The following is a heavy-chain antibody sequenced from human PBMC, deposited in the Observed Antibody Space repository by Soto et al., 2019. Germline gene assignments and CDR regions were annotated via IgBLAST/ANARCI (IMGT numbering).Heavy chain of an antibody. D-gene: IGHD2-15*01. V-gene: IGHV1-69*12. Sequence: QDHLVQSGAAVKKPASSVKISCRSTGGTFSTYAFSWVRQAPGQGLVWMGGIIPMFATPIYAQKYQGRVTITADDSTSTAYMEVTSLRSNDTAVYFCARGEYDVVVMAGTSRGYQHAYNGMDVWGQGTSVTVSS. CDR1: GGTFSTYA. CDR3: ARGEYDVVVMAGTSRGYQHAYNGMDV. J-gene: IGHJ6*02. CDR2: IIPMFATP.